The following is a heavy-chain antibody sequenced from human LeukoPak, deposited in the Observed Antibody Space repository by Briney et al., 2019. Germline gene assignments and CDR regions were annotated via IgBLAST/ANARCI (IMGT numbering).Heavy chain of an antibody. J-gene: IGHJ6*03. V-gene: IGHV3-21*01. CDR1: GFTFSRYS. D-gene: IGHD6-13*01. CDR3: ARDRVAAAAYYYMDV. CDR2: ISTSSLYI. Sequence: GGSLRLSCAASGFTFSRYSMNWVRQAPGKGLEWVSSISTSSLYIYYADSVKGRFTISRDNAKNSLYLQMNSLRAEDTAVYYCARDRVAAAAYYYMDVWGKGTTVTVSS.